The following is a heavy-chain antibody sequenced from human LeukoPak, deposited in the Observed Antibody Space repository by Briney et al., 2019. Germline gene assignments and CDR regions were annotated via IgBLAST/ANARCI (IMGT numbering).Heavy chain of an antibody. D-gene: IGHD3-10*01. J-gene: IGHJ3*02. CDR3: AREGYYGAFDI. CDR2: IGANSAI. V-gene: IGHV3-48*02. CDR1: GFTFSDYS. Sequence: GSLRLSCAASGFTFSDYSMNWVRQAPGKGLEWVSYIGANSAIYYADSVKGRFTISRDNAKNSLSLQMNSLRDDHTAVYYCAREGYYGAFDIWGQGTMVTVSS.